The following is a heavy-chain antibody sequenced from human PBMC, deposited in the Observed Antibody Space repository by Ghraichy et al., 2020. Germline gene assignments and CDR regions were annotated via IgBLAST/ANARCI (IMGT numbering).Heavy chain of an antibody. V-gene: IGHV3-48*02. CDR1: GFSFSYYI. CDR3: ARASRVVRFYYYDALDV. CDR2: ISSSGRTI. J-gene: IGHJ6*02. Sequence: GGSLRLSCAASGFSFSYYIMNWVRQAPGKGLEWVSHISSSGRTISYADSVMGRFTVSRDNAKNSLFLQMNSLRDEDTAVYYCARASRVVRFYYYDALDVWGQGTTVTVSS. D-gene: IGHD4-23*01.